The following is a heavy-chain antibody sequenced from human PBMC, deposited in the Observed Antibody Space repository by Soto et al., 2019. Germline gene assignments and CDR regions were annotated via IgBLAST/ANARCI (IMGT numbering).Heavy chain of an antibody. V-gene: IGHV3-48*02. Sequence: GGSLRLSCAASGFTFSNFNMNWVRQAPGKGLEWVSYVSSSSSTIYYADSVKGRFTISRDNAKNSLYLQMNSLRDEDTAVYYCARFWDSWGQGTLVTVSS. CDR3: ARFWDS. CDR2: VSSSSSTI. J-gene: IGHJ4*02. CDR1: GFTFSNFN. D-gene: IGHD3-3*01.